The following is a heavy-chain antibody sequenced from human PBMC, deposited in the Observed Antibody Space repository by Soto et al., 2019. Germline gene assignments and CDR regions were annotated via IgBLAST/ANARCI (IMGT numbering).Heavy chain of an antibody. D-gene: IGHD2-2*01. V-gene: IGHV3-21*01. CDR2: ISSSSSYI. CDR3: ASACSSTSCYVAFDI. Sequence: PGGSLRLSCAASGFTFSSYSMNWVRQAPGKGPEWVSSISSSSSYIYYADSVKGRFTISRDNAKNSLYLQMNSLRAEDTAVYYCASACSSTSCYVAFDIWGQGTMVTVS. J-gene: IGHJ3*02. CDR1: GFTFSSYS.